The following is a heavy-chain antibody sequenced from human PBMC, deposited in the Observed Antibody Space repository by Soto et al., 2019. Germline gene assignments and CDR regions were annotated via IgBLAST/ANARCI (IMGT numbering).Heavy chain of an antibody. CDR3: ASLHITMVRGAMRYFDY. CDR2: INHSGST. CDR1: GGSFSGYY. V-gene: IGHV4-34*01. Sequence: SETLSLTCAVYGGSFSGYYWSWIRQPPGKGLEWIGEINHSGSTNYNPSPKSRVTISVDTSKNQFSLKLSSVTAADTAVYYCASLHITMVRGAMRYFDYWGQGTLVTVSS. D-gene: IGHD3-10*01. J-gene: IGHJ4*02.